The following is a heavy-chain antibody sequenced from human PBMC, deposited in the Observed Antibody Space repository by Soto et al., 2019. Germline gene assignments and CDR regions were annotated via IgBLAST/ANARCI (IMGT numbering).Heavy chain of an antibody. CDR2: IIPIFGTA. CDR1: GGTFSSYA. J-gene: IGHJ4*02. Sequence: SVKVSCKASGGTFSSYAISWVRQAPGQGLEWMGGIIPIFGTANYAQKFQGRVTITADESTSTAYMELSSLRSEDTAVYYCAGGFVLVPAAIPRLIPDYWGQGTLVTVSS. CDR3: AGGFVLVPAAIPRLIPDY. V-gene: IGHV1-69*13. D-gene: IGHD2-2*02.